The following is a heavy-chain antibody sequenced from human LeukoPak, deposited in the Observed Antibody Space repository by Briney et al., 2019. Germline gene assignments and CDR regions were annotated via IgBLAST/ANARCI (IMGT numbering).Heavy chain of an antibody. CDR2: VSGRGYST. Sequence: SGGSLRLSCAASGFTFSSYAMSWVRQAPGKGLEWVSAVSGRGYSTYYADSVKGRFTISRDNSKNTLFLQMNSLRVEDTAIYYCANDEGCSGDNCYSGSQLIGHWGQGTLVTVSS. CDR1: GFTFSSYA. CDR3: ANDEGCSGDNCYSGSQLIGH. V-gene: IGHV3-23*01. D-gene: IGHD2-15*01. J-gene: IGHJ4*02.